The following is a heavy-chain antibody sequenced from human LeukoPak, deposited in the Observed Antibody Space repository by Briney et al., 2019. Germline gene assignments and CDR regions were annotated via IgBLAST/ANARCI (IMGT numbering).Heavy chain of an antibody. D-gene: IGHD4/OR15-4a*01. Sequence: GGSLRLSCAASGFTFSSYAMSWVRQAPGKGLEWVAFIRYDGSNKYYADSVKGRFTISRDNSKNTVYLQMNSLRAEDTAVYYCAKDLMDYGTNWGQGTLVTVSS. CDR2: IRYDGSNK. J-gene: IGHJ4*02. CDR1: GFTFSSYA. CDR3: AKDLMDYGTN. V-gene: IGHV3-30*02.